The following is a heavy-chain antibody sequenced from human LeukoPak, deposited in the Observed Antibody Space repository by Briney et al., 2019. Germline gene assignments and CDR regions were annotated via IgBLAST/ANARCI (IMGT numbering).Heavy chain of an antibody. Sequence: GGSLRLSCAASGFIFSSYGMHWVRQAPGKGLEWVAVISYDGSNKYYADSVKGRFTISRDNSKNTLYLQMNSLRAEDTAVYYCAKAPLRFLEWLSWVDYWGQGTLVTVSS. V-gene: IGHV3-30*18. CDR2: ISYDGSNK. J-gene: IGHJ4*02. CDR1: GFIFSSYG. CDR3: AKAPLRFLEWLSWVDY. D-gene: IGHD3-3*01.